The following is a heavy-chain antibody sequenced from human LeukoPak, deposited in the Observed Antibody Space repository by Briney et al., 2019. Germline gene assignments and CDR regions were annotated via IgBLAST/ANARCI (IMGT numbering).Heavy chain of an antibody. CDR3: ARWGEYIAVADY. Sequence: GGSLRLSCAASGFTVSSNYMSWVRQAPGKGLEWFSVIYSGGSTYYADSVKGRFTISGDNSKNTLYLQMNSLRAEDTAVYYCARWGEYIAVADYWGQGTLVTVSS. D-gene: IGHD6-19*01. CDR1: GFTVSSNY. V-gene: IGHV3-66*01. CDR2: IYSGGST. J-gene: IGHJ4*02.